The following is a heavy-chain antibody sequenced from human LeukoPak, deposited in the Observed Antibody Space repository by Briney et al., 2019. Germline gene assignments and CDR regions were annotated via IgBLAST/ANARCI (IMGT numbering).Heavy chain of an antibody. CDR2: IIPLFGTP. CDR3: AREHTATVTCDY. J-gene: IGHJ4*02. D-gene: IGHD5-18*01. V-gene: IGHV1-69*06. Sequence: SVKVSCKASGGTFISYAISGVRQAPGQGLEWMGRIIPLFGTPNYAQKFQGRVTITADKSTSTAYMELSSLRSEDTAVYYCAREHTATVTCDYWGQGTLVTVSS. CDR1: GGTFISYA.